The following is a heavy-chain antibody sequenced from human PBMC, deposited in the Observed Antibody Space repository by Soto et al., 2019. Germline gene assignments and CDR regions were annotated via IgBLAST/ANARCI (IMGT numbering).Heavy chain of an antibody. CDR3: ARDPVTSGSYSDFDY. Sequence: GGSLRLSCAASGFTFSSYAMHWVRQAPGKGLEWVAVISYDGSNKYYADSVKGRFTISRDNSKNTLYLQMNSLRAEDTAVYYCARDPVTSGSYSDFDYWGQGTLVTVSS. V-gene: IGHV3-30-3*01. CDR1: GFTFSSYA. D-gene: IGHD1-26*01. CDR2: ISYDGSNK. J-gene: IGHJ4*02.